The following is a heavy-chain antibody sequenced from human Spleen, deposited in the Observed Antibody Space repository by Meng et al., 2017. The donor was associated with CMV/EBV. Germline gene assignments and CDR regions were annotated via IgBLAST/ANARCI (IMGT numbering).Heavy chain of an antibody. CDR2: INPYSGGT. V-gene: IGHV1-2*02. CDR3: ARGTWLDF. Sequence: KVSCKESEYTFTDYYVHWVRQAPGKGLEWMGWINPYSGGTNYAQKFHGRVTMTRDTSINTAYIELSSLKGDDTAIYYCARGTWLDFWGQGTLVTVSS. CDR1: EYTFTDYY. J-gene: IGHJ4*02. D-gene: IGHD3-9*01.